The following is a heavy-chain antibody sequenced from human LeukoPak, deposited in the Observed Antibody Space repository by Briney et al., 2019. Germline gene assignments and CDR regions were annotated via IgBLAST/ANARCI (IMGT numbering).Heavy chain of an antibody. Sequence: SETLTLTCTVSGGSVSSGSYYWSCIRQPPGKGLEWIGYIYCSGSTNYNPSLKSRVTISVDTSKNQFSLKLSSVTAADTAVYYCAREGSGSSWYYTAYYFDYWGQGTLVTVSS. CDR1: GGSVSSGSYY. CDR3: AREGSGSSWYYTAYYFDY. V-gene: IGHV4-61*01. J-gene: IGHJ4*02. D-gene: IGHD6-13*01. CDR2: IYCSGST.